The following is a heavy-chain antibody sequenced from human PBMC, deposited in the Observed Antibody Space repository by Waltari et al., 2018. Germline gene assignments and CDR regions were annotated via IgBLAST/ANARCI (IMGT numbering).Heavy chain of an antibody. D-gene: IGHD4-17*01. V-gene: IGHV4-34*01. CDR1: GGSFRDYS. CDR2: INPSGVT. Sequence: QVQLQQWGAGLLKPPETLSLTCAVYGGSFRDYSWSWVRQPPGKGLEWIGEINPSGVTNYNPHLKSRVTRSVDTSKNQFSLRLSSVTAADTAVYYCVRAFMVTTFSALRYHDYYGMDVWGQGTAVTVSS. CDR3: VRAFMVTTFSALRYHDYYGMDV. J-gene: IGHJ6*02.